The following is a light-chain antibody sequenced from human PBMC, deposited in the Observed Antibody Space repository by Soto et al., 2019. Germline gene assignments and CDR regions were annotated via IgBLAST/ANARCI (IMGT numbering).Light chain of an antibody. V-gene: IGKV1-5*01. CDR2: DAS. J-gene: IGKJ1*01. Sequence: DIPMTQSPAALSASVGDNITITCRASQSLSSYLAWYQQKPGRAPKLLICDASSLERGVPSRFSGSGSGTEFRRTHTELRPDDFGNYYCQWHIAFGRGTKVDIK. CDR3: QWHIA. CDR1: QSLSSY.